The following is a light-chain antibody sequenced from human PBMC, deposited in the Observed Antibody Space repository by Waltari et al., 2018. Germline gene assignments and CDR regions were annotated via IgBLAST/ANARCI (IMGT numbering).Light chain of an antibody. CDR3: QSADTTDYVL. J-gene: IGLJ2*01. Sequence: SSGLTQPPSMSVSPGLTARITCSGDALSQHVVHWYQQKPGQAPGVVIFKDSEGPSEVPERFSGSTSGTTGTLTISGVQAEDEADYYCQSADTTDYVLFGGGTSLTVL. V-gene: IGLV3-25*03. CDR2: KDS. CDR1: ALSQHV.